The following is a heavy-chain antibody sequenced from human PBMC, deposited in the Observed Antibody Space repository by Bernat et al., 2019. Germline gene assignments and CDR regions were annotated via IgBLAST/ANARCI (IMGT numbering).Heavy chain of an antibody. CDR1: GFTFSSYE. CDR3: ARDHPIPHYDAFIS. CDR2: ISSSGSTI. Sequence: EVQLVESGGGLVQPGGSLRLSCAASGFTFSSYEMNWVRQAPGKGLEWVSYISSSGSTIYYADSVKGRFTISRDNAKNSLYLQMNSLRAEDTAVYYCARDHPIPHYDAFISGAKGQWSPSLQ. D-gene: IGHD1-14*01. J-gene: IGHJ3*02. V-gene: IGHV3-48*03.